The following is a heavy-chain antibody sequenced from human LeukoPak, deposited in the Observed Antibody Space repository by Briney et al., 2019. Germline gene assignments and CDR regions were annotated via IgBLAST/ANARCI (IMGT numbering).Heavy chain of an antibody. D-gene: IGHD4-17*01. Sequence: GGALGLSCAASGFTVISNYMSWVRQAPGKGLEWVSAISGSGGSTYYTDSVKGGFTISRDNSKNTLYLQMNSLRAEDTAVYYCAKDRAPSGDDYGDYVFWGQGTLVTVSS. V-gene: IGHV3-23*01. CDR3: AKDRAPSGDDYGDYVF. CDR2: ISGSGGST. CDR1: GFTVISNY. J-gene: IGHJ4*02.